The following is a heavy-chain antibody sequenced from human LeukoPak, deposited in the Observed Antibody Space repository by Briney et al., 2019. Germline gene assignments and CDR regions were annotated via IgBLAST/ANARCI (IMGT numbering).Heavy chain of an antibody. CDR2: IKQDGSEK. V-gene: IGHV3-7*01. CDR1: GFTFSSYW. D-gene: IGHD3-10*01. J-gene: IGHJ6*03. CDR3: ARDYYGSGTLWNYMDV. Sequence: GGSLRLSCAASGFTFSSYWMSWVRQAPGKGLEWVANIKQDGSEKYYVDSVKGRFTISRDNSKNTLYLQMNSLRAEDAAVYYCARDYYGSGTLWNYMDVWGEGTTVTVSS.